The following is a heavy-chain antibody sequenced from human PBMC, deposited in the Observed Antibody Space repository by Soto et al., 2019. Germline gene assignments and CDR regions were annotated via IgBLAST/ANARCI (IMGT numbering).Heavy chain of an antibody. V-gene: IGHV1-18*01. J-gene: IGHJ4*02. CDR1: GYTFTNYG. CDR2: ISAYNGKT. D-gene: IGHD3-22*01. Sequence: QVQLVQSGAEVKKPGASVKVSCKASGYTFTNYGLSWVRQAPGQGLEWMGWISAYNGKTNYAQKVQGRVTMTTDTSTSTAYMELRSLRSDDTAVYYCARWGDPYYYDSSGFPYYFDYWGQGNLVTVSS. CDR3: ARWGDPYYYDSSGFPYYFDY.